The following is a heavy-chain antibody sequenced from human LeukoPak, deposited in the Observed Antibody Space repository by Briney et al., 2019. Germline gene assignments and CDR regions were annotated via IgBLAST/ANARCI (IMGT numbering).Heavy chain of an antibody. V-gene: IGHV1-18*01. Sequence: GASVKVSCKASGYTFTSYGISWVRQAPGQGLECMGWSSAYNGNTNYAQKLQGRVTMTTDTSTSTAYMEMRSLRSDDTAVYYCARDQWMTAYNWFDPWGQGTLVTVSS. CDR2: SSAYNGNT. D-gene: IGHD5-12*01. CDR1: GYTFTSYG. CDR3: ARDQWMTAYNWFDP. J-gene: IGHJ5*02.